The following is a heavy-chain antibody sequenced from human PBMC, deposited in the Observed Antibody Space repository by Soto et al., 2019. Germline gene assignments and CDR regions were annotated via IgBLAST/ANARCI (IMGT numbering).Heavy chain of an antibody. V-gene: IGHV4-59*01. CDR1: GGSISSYY. Sequence: SETLAPTLTPSGGSISSYYWSWIRQPPVKGLEWIGYIYYSGSTNYNPSLKSRVTISLDTSKNQFSLKLSSVTAADTAVYYCARDSWGTLDYWGPGTRVTDSS. CDR2: IYYSGST. D-gene: IGHD3-16*01. CDR3: ARDSWGTLDY. J-gene: IGHJ4*02.